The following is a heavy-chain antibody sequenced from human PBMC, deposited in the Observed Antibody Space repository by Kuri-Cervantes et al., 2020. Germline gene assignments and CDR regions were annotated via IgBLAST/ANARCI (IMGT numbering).Heavy chain of an antibody. V-gene: IGHV4-59*01. CDR2: IYYSGST. CDR3: ARGWGEPGGSYYHYYMDV. Sequence: GSLRLSCTVSGGTISSYYWSWIRQPPGKGLERIGYIYYSGSTNYNPSLKSRVTISVDTSKHQFSLHLTSVTPADAAIYSWARGWGEPGGSYYHYYMDVWGKGTTVTVSS. J-gene: IGHJ6*03. D-gene: IGHD1-14*01. CDR1: GGTISSYY.